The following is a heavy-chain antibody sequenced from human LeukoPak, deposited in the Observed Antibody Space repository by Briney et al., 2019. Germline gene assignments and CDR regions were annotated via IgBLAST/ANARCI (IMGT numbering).Heavy chain of an antibody. Sequence: QTGGSLRLSCAASGFSFSSSWMHWVRQVPGKGLVWVSRIKSDGSSTFYADSVKGRFTISRDNAKNTVYLQMNSLRVEDTAVYYCASGYSTIWYPDYWGQGTLVTVSS. CDR1: GFSFSSSW. J-gene: IGHJ4*02. D-gene: IGHD6-13*01. CDR2: IKSDGSST. V-gene: IGHV3-74*01. CDR3: ASGYSTIWYPDY.